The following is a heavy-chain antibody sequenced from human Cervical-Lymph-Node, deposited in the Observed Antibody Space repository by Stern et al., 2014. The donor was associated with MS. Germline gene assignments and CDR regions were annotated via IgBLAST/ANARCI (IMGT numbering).Heavy chain of an antibody. CDR2: IYWDDSK. V-gene: IGHV2-5*02. D-gene: IGHD2-2*01. Sequence: QVTLKESGPMVVKPTQTLTLTCTFSGFSLSTSGVGVGWIRQPPGKALEWRAFIYWDDSKRYSPSLKNRLTITKDTSKNQVVLTMNNMDPVDTATFYCATHAPGVVPAALDYWGQGTLVTVS. J-gene: IGHJ4*02. CDR1: GFSLSTSGVG. CDR3: ATHAPGVVPAALDY.